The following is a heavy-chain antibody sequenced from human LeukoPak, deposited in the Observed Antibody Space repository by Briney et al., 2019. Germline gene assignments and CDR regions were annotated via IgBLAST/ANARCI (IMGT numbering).Heavy chain of an antibody. J-gene: IGHJ6*03. CDR2: IYYSGST. CDR3: ARVPVTIFGVDYYMDV. V-gene: IGHV4-59*01. CDR1: GGSISSYY. Sequence: SETLSLTCTVSGGSISSYYWSWIRQPPGKGLEWIGYIYYSGSTNYNPSLKSRVTISVDTSKNQFSLKLSSVTAADTAVYCCARVPVTIFGVDYYMDVWGKGTTVTVSS. D-gene: IGHD3-3*01.